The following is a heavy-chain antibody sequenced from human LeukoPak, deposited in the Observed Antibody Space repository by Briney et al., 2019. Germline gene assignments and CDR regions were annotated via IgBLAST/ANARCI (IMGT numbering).Heavy chain of an antibody. J-gene: IGHJ6*03. D-gene: IGHD3-10*01. CDR2: IYYSGST. Sequence: PSETLSLTCTVSGGSISSSSYYWGWIRQPPGKGLEWIGSIYYSGSTYYNPSLKSRVTISVDTSKNQFSLKLSSVTAADTAVYYCARHRGYYGSGSYYRPDYYYYYMDVWGKGTTVTISS. CDR1: GGSISSSSYY. CDR3: ARHRGYYGSGSYYRPDYYYYYMDV. V-gene: IGHV4-39*01.